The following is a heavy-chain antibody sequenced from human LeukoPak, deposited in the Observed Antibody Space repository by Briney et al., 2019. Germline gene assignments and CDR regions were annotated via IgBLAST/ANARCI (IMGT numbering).Heavy chain of an antibody. CDR3: ARSSIQVVITTAFFDY. CDR1: GGSFSGYY. CDR2: INHSGST. J-gene: IGHJ4*02. V-gene: IGHV4-34*01. D-gene: IGHD3-22*01. Sequence: SETLSLTCAVYGGSFSGYYWSWIRQPPGKGLEWIGEINHSGSTNYSPSLKSRVTISVDTSKNQFSLKLSSVTAADTAVYYCARSSIQVVITTAFFDYWGQGTLVTVSS.